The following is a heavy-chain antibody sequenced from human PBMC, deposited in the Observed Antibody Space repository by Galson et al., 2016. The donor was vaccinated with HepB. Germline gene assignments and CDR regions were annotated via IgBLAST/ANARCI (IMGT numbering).Heavy chain of an antibody. CDR3: ARGTGVPTLEEFDY. CDR2: IYYSGSGST. D-gene: IGHD5-12*01. CDR1: GVSISSSDYY. Sequence: SETLSLTCTVSGVSISSSDYYWGWIRQPPGKGLEWIASIYYSGSGSTSYNPSLRSRVTISVDTSKNQFSLKLSSVTAADTAVYYCARGTGVPTLEEFDYWGQGTLVTVSS. J-gene: IGHJ4*02. V-gene: IGHV4-39*07.